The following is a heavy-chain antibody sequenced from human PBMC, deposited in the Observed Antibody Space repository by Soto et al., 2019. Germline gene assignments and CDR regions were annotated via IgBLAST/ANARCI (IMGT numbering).Heavy chain of an antibody. CDR1: AGSFTGYY. CDR3: ARDKITGLFDY. D-gene: IGHD2-8*02. J-gene: IGHJ4*02. CDR2: INHSGST. Sequence: QVQLQQWGAGLLKPSETLSLTCAVYAGSFTGYYWTWIRQPPGTGLEWIGEINHSGSTNYNPSRNSRITISVDTSKNQFSLKLTSVTAADTAVYYCARDKITGLFDYWGQGTLVTVSS. V-gene: IGHV4-34*01.